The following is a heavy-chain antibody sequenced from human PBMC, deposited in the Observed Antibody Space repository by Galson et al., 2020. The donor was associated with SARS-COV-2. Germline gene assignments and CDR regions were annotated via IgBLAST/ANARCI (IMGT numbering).Heavy chain of an antibody. Sequence: GESLKISCAASGFTFSDYYMSWIRQAPGKGLEWVSYISSSGRTIHYADSVKGRFTISRDNAKSSQSLQMNSLRAEDTAVYYCARLDAYGPGYWGEGTLVTVSS. D-gene: IGHD2-21*01. CDR1: GFTFSDYY. CDR2: ISSSGRTI. CDR3: ARLDAYGPGY. J-gene: IGHJ4*02. V-gene: IGHV3-11*04.